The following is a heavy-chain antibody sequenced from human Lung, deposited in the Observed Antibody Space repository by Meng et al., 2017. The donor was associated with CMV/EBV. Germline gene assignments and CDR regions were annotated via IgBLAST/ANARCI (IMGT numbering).Heavy chain of an antibody. CDR2: ISSSYAV. CDR3: ARVLLEERGWYSQGMDV. V-gene: IGHV3-69-1*01. Sequence: GGSLRLXCAASGFRFSDYYMTWIRQAPGKGLEWVSYISSSYAVYYADSLKGRSTVSRDNGKKSLYLQMNSLRAEDTAVYYCARVLLEERGWYSQGMDVWGQGNXVNGAS. D-gene: IGHD6-19*01. J-gene: IGHJ6*02. CDR1: GFRFSDYY.